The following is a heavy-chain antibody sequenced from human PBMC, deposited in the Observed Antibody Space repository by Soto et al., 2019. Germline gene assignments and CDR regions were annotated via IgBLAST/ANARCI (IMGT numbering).Heavy chain of an antibody. D-gene: IGHD3-10*01. CDR1: GAIFVSYT. CDR3: AVEDYYGSGSHCGWCDP. Sequence: QVQLVQSGAEVKKPGSPVKVSCKASGAIFVSYTITWVRQAPGQGLEWMGKITPILAVTHYAPKFQGRVTITADKSASTAYMEVSSLTSEDTAVYYWAVEDYYGSGSHCGWCDPWGQGTLVTVSS. CDR2: ITPILAVT. V-gene: IGHV1-69*02. J-gene: IGHJ5*02.